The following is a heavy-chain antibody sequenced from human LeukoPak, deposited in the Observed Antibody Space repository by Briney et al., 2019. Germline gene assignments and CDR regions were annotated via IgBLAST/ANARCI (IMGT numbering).Heavy chain of an antibody. Sequence: PGGSLRLSCAASGFTFSSYAMSWVRQAPGKGLEWVSAISGSGGSTYYADSVKGRFTISRDNSKNTLYLQMNSLRAEDTAVYYCAKVAKVATIRPYYYYMDVWGKGTTVTVSS. CDR3: AKVAKVATIRPYYYYMDV. CDR2: ISGSGGST. V-gene: IGHV3-23*01. J-gene: IGHJ6*03. CDR1: GFTFSSYA. D-gene: IGHD5-12*01.